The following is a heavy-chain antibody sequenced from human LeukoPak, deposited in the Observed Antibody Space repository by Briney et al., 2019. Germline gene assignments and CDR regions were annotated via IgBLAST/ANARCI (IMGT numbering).Heavy chain of an antibody. Sequence: SETLSLTCTVSGGSISSYYWSWIRQPPGKGLEWIGYIYYSGSTNYNPSLKSRVTISVDTSKNQFSLKPSSVTAADTAVYYCARVVSTVIVHWFDPWGQGTLVTVSS. CDR2: IYYSGST. CDR3: ARVVSTVIVHWFDP. CDR1: GGSISSYY. J-gene: IGHJ5*02. V-gene: IGHV4-59*01. D-gene: IGHD3-22*01.